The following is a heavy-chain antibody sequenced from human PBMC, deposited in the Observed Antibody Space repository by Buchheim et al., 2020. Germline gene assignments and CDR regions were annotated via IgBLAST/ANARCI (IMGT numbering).Heavy chain of an antibody. V-gene: IGHV3-7*01. CDR1: GFTFSDHW. CDR2: INQDGSVK. CDR3: ASGDYQND. D-gene: IGHD2-2*01. J-gene: IGHJ4*02. Sequence: EVHLVESGGGLVQPGGSLRLSCAASGFTFSDHWMTWLRQAPGKGLEWVANINQDGSVKQYVGSVKGRFTISRDNAKHSLSLQMNSLRVEDTAVYYCASGDYQNDWGQGTL.